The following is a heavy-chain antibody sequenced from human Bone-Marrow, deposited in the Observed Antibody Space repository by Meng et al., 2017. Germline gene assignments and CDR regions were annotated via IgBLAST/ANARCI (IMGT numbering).Heavy chain of an antibody. CDR2: ISYDGSNK. V-gene: IGHV3-30*04. Sequence: VQLGGSGGGVVQPGRSLRLSCAASGFSFSNYAMHWVRQAPGKGLEWVALISYDGSNKYYADSVKGRFTISRDNSKNTLYLEMNSLRAEDTAVYYCARDAVGAIDYWGQGTLVTVSS. D-gene: IGHD1-26*01. J-gene: IGHJ4*02. CDR1: GFSFSNYA. CDR3: ARDAVGAIDY.